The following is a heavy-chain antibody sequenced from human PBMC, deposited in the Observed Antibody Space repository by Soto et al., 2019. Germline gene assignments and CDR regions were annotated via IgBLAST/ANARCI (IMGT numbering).Heavy chain of an antibody. V-gene: IGHV3-7*01. D-gene: IGHD5-18*01. CDR2: IHGDGGKI. CDR1: GFMFSGYW. CDR3: ARDFYGGYTYGPGDY. J-gene: IGHJ4*02. Sequence: GGSLGHSFASSGFMFSGYWMIWVLQAPVKGLEWVANIHGDGGKIYYVDSVKGRFTISRDNAKRSLYLQMKSLRAEDTAVYYCARDFYGGYTYGPGDYWGQGALVTVSS.